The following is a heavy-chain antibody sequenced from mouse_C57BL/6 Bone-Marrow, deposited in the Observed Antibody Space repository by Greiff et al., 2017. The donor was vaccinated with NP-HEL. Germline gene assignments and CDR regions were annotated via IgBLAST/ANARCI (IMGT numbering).Heavy chain of an antibody. CDR3: ARGGYDGYAMDY. V-gene: IGHV1-53*01. Sequence: HVQLQQPGTELVKPGASVKLSCKASGYTFTSYWMHWVKQRPGQGLEWIGNINPSNGGTKYNEKFKSKATLTVDNSSSTAYMQLSSLTSEDSAVYYCARGGYDGYAMDYWGQGTSVTVSS. D-gene: IGHD2-2*01. CDR2: INPSNGGT. J-gene: IGHJ4*01. CDR1: GYTFTSYW.